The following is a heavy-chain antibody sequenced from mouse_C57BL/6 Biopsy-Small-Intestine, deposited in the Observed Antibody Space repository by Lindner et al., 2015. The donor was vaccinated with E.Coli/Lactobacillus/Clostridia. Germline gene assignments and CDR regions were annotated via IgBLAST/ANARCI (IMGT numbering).Heavy chain of an antibody. V-gene: IGHV5-17*01. CDR1: GFTFSDYG. D-gene: IGHD4-1*01. J-gene: IGHJ3*01. CDR2: ISSGSSTI. CDR3: TTGTGFVY. Sequence: VQLQESGGGLVKPGGSLKLSCAASGFTFSDYGMHWVRQAPEKGLERVAYISSGSSTIYYADTVKGRFTISRDNAKNTLFLQMTSLRSEDTAMYYCTTGTGFVYWGQGTLVTVSA.